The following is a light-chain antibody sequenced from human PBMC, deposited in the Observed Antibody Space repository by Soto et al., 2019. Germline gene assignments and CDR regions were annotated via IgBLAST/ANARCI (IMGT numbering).Light chain of an antibody. V-gene: IGLV2-23*02. CDR3: CSYAGSVV. Sequence: QSALTQPASVSGSPGQSITISCTGTRSDIGTYNLVSWYQQLPGKAPTLMIFEVNRRPSGVSSRFSGSKSGNTASLTISGLQPEDEADYYCCSYAGSVVFGPGTKLTVL. CDR2: EVN. CDR1: RSDIGTYNL. J-gene: IGLJ1*01.